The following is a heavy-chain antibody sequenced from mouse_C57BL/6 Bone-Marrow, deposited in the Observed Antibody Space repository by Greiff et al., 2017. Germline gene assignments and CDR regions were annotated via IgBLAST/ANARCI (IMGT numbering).Heavy chain of an antibody. Sequence: VQLQQSGPELVKPGASVKLSCKASGYTFTSYDINWVKQRPGQGLEWIGCIYPRDGSTKYNEKFKGKATLPVDKSSSTAYVELHSLTSEDAAVYFCASARFYCSSGGGYFDVWGTGTTVTVSS. V-gene: IGHV1-85*01. CDR1: GYTFTSYD. J-gene: IGHJ1*03. D-gene: IGHD1-1*01. CDR3: ASARFYCSSGGGYFDV. CDR2: IYPRDGST.